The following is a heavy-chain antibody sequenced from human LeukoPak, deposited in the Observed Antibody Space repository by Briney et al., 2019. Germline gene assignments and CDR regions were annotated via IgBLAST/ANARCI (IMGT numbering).Heavy chain of an antibody. Sequence: SETLSLTCTVSGGSISSYYWSWIRQPPGEGLEWIGYIYYSGSTNYNPSLKSRVTISVDTSKNQFSLKLSSVTAADTAVYYCARGGLGRLTYYYDSSGYYLAYWGQGTLVTVSS. CDR3: ARGGLGRLTYYYDSSGYYLAY. D-gene: IGHD3-22*01. V-gene: IGHV4-59*01. CDR2: IYYSGST. CDR1: GGSISSYY. J-gene: IGHJ4*02.